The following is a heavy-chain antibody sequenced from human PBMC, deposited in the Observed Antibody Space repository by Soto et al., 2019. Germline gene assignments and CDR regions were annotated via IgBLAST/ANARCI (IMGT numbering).Heavy chain of an antibody. CDR3: ARGYTNFQEYFYAMDV. V-gene: IGHV3-66*01. J-gene: IGHJ6*02. CDR2: IYSGGST. Sequence: EVQLVESGGGWVQPGGSLRLSCAASGFTVSNNYMSWVRQAPGKGLEWVSLIYSGGSTYYADSVKGRFTISRDNSKNTLYLQMTSLRAEDTAVYYCARGYTNFQEYFYAMDVWGQGTTVTVPS. CDR1: GFTVSNNY. D-gene: IGHD4-4*01.